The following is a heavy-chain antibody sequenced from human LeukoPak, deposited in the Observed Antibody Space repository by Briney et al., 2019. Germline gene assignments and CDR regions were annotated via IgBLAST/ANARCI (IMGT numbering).Heavy chain of an antibody. Sequence: PGGSLRLSCAASGFTFSSYGMQWVRQAPGKGLEWVAVISYDGSNKYYADSVKGRFTISRDNSKNTLYLQMSSLSAEDTAVYYCAKDYYGSGSLRGYFDYWGQGTLVTVSS. J-gene: IGHJ4*02. D-gene: IGHD3-10*01. CDR1: GFTFSSYG. CDR3: AKDYYGSGSLRGYFDY. V-gene: IGHV3-30*18. CDR2: ISYDGSNK.